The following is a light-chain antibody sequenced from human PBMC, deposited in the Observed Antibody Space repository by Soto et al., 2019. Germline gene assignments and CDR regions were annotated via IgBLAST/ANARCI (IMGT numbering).Light chain of an antibody. Sequence: DLQMTLSTSSLSASVGDTVPITCRESQSISNYLAWYQQKPGQVPNLQIYAASTLQSEVPPLFSGSGSGTDFPLPISILRPEDVATYYCQTYNNAPRSFGQGTTVDI. J-gene: IGKJ1*01. CDR3: QTYNNAPRS. CDR1: QSISNY. V-gene: IGKV1-27*01. CDR2: AAS.